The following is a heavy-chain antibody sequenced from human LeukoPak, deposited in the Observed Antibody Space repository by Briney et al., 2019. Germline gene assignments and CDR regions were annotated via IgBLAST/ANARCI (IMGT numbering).Heavy chain of an antibody. CDR2: ISAYNGNT. V-gene: IGHV1-18*01. CDR1: GYRFSSYY. CDR3: ARVEGGYSYGYFI. D-gene: IGHD5-18*01. J-gene: IGHJ4*02. Sequence: ASVKVSCKASGYRFSSYYMIWVRQAPGQGLEWMGWISAYNGNTNYAQKLQGRVTMTTDTSTSTAYMELRSLRSDDTAVYYCARVEGGYSYGYFIWGQGTLVTVSS.